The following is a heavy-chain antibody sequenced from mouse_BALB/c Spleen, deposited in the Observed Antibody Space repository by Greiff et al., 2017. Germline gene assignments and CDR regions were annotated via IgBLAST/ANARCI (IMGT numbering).Heavy chain of an antibody. Sequence: QVQLQQSGAELAKPGASVKMSCKASGYTFTSYWMHWVKQRPGQGLEWIGYINPSTGYTEYNQKFKDKATLTADKSSSTAYMQLSSLTSEDSAVYYCARPLDSSGYGRFAYWGQGTLVTVSA. V-gene: IGHV1-7*01. CDR1: GYTFTSYW. CDR2: INPSTGYT. J-gene: IGHJ3*01. D-gene: IGHD3-2*01. CDR3: ARPLDSSGYGRFAY.